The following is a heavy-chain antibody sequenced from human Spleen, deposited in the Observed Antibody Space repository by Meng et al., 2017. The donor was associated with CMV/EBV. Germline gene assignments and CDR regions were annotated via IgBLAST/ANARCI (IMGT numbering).Heavy chain of an antibody. CDR3: ARGYGGSFDS. CDR2: MNPNSGNT. J-gene: IGHJ4*02. CDR1: GYIFSTYA. V-gene: IGHV1-8*02. D-gene: IGHD5-12*01. Sequence: KVSCKASGYIFSTYAIHWVRQATGQGLEWMGWMNPNSGNTGYAQKFQGRVTMTRNTSITTAYMELSSLRSEDTAIYYCARGYGGSFDSWGQGTLVTVSS.